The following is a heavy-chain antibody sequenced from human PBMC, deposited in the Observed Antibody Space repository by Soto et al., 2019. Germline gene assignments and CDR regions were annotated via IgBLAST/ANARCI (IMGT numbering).Heavy chain of an antibody. D-gene: IGHD3-10*01. J-gene: IGHJ6*04. Sequence: EVQLVESGGGLVQPGGSLRLSCAASGFTFSSYSMNWVRQAPGKGLEWVSYISSSSSTIYYADSVKVRFTISRDNAKNSLDLQMNSLRDEDTAGYYWARDPMVRGYLGMDVWGEGTTVTVSS. CDR1: GFTFSSYS. CDR2: ISSSSSTI. CDR3: ARDPMVRGYLGMDV. V-gene: IGHV3-48*02.